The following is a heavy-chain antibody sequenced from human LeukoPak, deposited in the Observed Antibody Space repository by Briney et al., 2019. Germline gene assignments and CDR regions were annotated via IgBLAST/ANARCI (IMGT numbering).Heavy chain of an antibody. CDR1: GDSITRHY. V-gene: IGHV4-59*11. CDR2: IHYTGST. J-gene: IGHJ4*02. Sequence: SETLSLTCTVSGDSITRHYWNWIRQSPGKALEWIGYIHYTGSTNTNPSLRSRVTISVDTSNSRFSLKLNSVTAADTAVYSCARSGDSPSFDSWGQGTLVTVSS. CDR3: ARSGDSPSFDS. D-gene: IGHD4-17*01.